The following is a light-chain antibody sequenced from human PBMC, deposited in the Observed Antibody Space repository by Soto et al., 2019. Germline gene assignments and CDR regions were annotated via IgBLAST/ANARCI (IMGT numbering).Light chain of an antibody. CDR3: SSYTSSSSLAI. Sequence: QSVLTQPASVSGSPGQSITISCSGTSSDVGFYNHVSWYQQHPGEAPKLLIYEVTIRPSGVSNRFSGSKSGNTASLTVSGLQAEDEGDYYCSSYTSSSSLAIFGGGTKLTVI. V-gene: IGLV2-14*01. CDR1: SSDVGFYNH. J-gene: IGLJ2*01. CDR2: EVT.